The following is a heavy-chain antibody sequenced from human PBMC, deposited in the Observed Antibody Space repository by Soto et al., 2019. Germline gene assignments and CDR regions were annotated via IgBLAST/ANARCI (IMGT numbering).Heavy chain of an antibody. V-gene: IGHV1-18*01. Sequence: GASVKVSCKASGYTFTSYDISWVRQAPRQGLEWMGWISAYNGNTNYAQKLQGRVTMTTDTSTSTAYMELRSLRSDDTAVYYCARETPGECGGDCAADAFDIWGQGTMVTVSS. CDR3: ARETPGECGGDCAADAFDI. J-gene: IGHJ3*02. CDR2: ISAYNGNT. D-gene: IGHD2-21*02. CDR1: GYTFTSYD.